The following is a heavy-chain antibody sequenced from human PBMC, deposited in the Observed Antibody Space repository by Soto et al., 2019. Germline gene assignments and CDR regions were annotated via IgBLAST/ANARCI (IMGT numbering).Heavy chain of an antibody. V-gene: IGHV4-34*01. CDR2: INHSGST. D-gene: IGHD2-15*01. Sequence: QVQLQQWGAGLLKPSETLSLTCAVYGGSFSGYYWSWIRQPPGKGLEWIGEINHSGSTNYNPSLKSRVTISVDTSKNQFSLKLSSVTAADTAVYYCARLGYCSGGSCYGAFDIWGQGTMVTVSS. CDR1: GGSFSGYY. CDR3: ARLGYCSGGSCYGAFDI. J-gene: IGHJ3*02.